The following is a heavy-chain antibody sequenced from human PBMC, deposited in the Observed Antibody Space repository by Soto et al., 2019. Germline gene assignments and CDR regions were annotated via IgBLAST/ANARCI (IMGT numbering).Heavy chain of an antibody. J-gene: IGHJ4*02. D-gene: IGHD2-2*01. CDR1: GFSLSTSGVG. CDR2: IYWDDDK. CDR3: AHTPNPRYCSSTSCYADY. V-gene: IGHV2-5*02. Sequence: SGPTLVKPTQTLTLTCTFSGFSLSTSGVGVGWIRQPPGKALEWLALIYWDDDKRYSPSLKSRLTITKDTSKNQVVLTMTNMDPVDTATYYCAHTPNPRYCSSTSCYADYWGQGTLVTVSS.